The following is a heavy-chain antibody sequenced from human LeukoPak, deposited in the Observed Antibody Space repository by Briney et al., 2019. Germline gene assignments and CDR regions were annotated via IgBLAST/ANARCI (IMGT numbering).Heavy chain of an antibody. CDR1: GGSISSYY. J-gene: IGHJ6*03. V-gene: IGHV4-4*07. Sequence: KTSETLSLTCTVSGGSISSYYWSWIRQPAGKGLEWIGRIYTSGSTNYNPSLKSRVTMSVDTSKNQFSLKLSSVTAADTAVYYCARETGYCSSTSCYMISYYYYMDVWGKGTTVTIS. CDR3: ARETGYCSSTSCYMISYYYYMDV. D-gene: IGHD2-2*02. CDR2: IYTSGST.